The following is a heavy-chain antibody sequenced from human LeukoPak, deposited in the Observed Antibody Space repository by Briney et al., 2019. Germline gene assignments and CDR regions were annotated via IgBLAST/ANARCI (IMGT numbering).Heavy chain of an antibody. CDR2: MYYSGSI. Sequence: KTSETLSLTCTVSGGSISSYYWNWIRQPPGKGLEWIGYMYYSGSINYNPSLKSRVTISVDTSKNYFSLKLSSVTAADTAVYYCARGRSDWFLDYWGQGTLVTVSS. V-gene: IGHV4-59*01. J-gene: IGHJ4*02. D-gene: IGHD3-9*01. CDR1: GGSISSYY. CDR3: ARGRSDWFLDY.